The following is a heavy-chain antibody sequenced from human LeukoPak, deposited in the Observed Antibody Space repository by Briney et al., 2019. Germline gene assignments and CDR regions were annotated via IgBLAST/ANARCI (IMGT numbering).Heavy chain of an antibody. CDR3: ARLGDGDSSGYGDRNYFDY. V-gene: IGHV4-39*01. D-gene: IGHD3-22*01. J-gene: IGHJ4*02. CDR2: VSDSGVT. Sequence: SETLSLTCSVSGDPISNSPYFWAWIRQRPGKGLEWIATVSDSGVTYNKPSLKSRVTISVDTSNNQFSLRVTSMTAADTAVYFCARLGDGDSSGYGDRNYFDYWGQGTLVTVSS. CDR1: GDPISNSPYF.